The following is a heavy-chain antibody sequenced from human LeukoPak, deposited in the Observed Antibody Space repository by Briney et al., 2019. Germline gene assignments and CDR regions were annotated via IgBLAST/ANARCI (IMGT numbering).Heavy chain of an antibody. CDR2: ISAYNGNT. CDR1: GYTFTSYG. CDR3: ARDPKVFGVVLDFDY. D-gene: IGHD3-3*01. V-gene: IGHV1-18*01. Sequence: ASVKVSCKASGYTFTSYGISWVRQAPGQGLEWMGWISAYNGNTNYAQKLQGRVTMTTDTSTSTAYMELRSLRSDDTAVYYCARDPKVFGVVLDFDYWGQGTLVTVSS. J-gene: IGHJ4*02.